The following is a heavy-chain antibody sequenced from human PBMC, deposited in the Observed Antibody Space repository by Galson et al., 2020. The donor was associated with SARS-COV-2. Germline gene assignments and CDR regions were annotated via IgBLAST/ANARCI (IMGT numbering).Heavy chain of an antibody. CDR1: GFTFSSYW. CDR2: IKQDGSEK. V-gene: IGHV3-7*01. Sequence: QLGESLKISCAASGFTFSSYWMSWVRQAPGKGLEWVANIKQDGSEKYYVDSVKGRFTISRDNAKNSLYLQMNSLRAEDTAVYYCARLGGSSWYFDYWGQGTLVTVSS. D-gene: IGHD6-13*01. J-gene: IGHJ4*02. CDR3: ARLGGSSWYFDY.